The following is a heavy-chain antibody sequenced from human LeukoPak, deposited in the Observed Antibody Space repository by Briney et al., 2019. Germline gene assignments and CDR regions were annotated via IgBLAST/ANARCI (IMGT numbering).Heavy chain of an antibody. J-gene: IGHJ3*02. CDR1: GGSISSYY. CDR2: IYYSGST. Sequence: PSETLSLTCTVSGGSISSYYWSWIRQPPGKGLEWIGYIYYSGSTNYNPSLKSRVTISVDTSKNQFSLKLSSVTAADTAVYYCARDSQILDAFDIWGQGTMVTVSS. V-gene: IGHV4-59*01. CDR3: ARDSQILDAFDI.